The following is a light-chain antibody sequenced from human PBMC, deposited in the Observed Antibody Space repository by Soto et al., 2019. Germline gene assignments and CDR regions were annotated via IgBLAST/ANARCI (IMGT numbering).Light chain of an antibody. CDR3: QKYGSSPTAWT. V-gene: IGKV3D-20*01. CDR1: QSVISSY. Sequence: EIVLTQSPATLSLSPGERDTLSSGASQSVISSYLAWYQQKPGLAPRLLIYDAYSRATGIPDRFSGSGSGTDFTLNICRLEPADFVVYFCQKYGSSPTAWTFGQGTKVDIK. CDR2: DAY. J-gene: IGKJ1*01.